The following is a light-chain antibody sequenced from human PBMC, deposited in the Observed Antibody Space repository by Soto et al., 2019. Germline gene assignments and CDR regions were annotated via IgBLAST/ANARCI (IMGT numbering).Light chain of an antibody. CDR2: NAS. CDR1: QSVSSN. CDR3: QQYSNWLYT. J-gene: IGKJ2*01. Sequence: EIVLTQSPATLSLSPGERATLSCRASQSVSSNLAWYQKKPGQAPRLLIFNASNRATDIPPRFSGSGSGTDFTLTISSLEPEDSAVYYCQQYSNWLYTFGQWTKLEIK. V-gene: IGKV3-11*01.